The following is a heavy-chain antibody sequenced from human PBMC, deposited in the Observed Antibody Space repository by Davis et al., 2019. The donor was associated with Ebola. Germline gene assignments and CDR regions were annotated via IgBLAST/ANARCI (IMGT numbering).Heavy chain of an antibody. CDR2: IYYSGYT. Sequence: LRLSCSVSGGSISAGDYYWSWIRQPPGKGLEWIGYIYYSGYTYYNSSLESRVTISVDMSKNQFSLKLTSVTAADTAVYYCARVASKFCGGGSCYSPYWGQGTLVTVSS. J-gene: IGHJ4*02. CDR1: GGSISAGDYY. V-gene: IGHV4-30-4*08. CDR3: ARVASKFCGGGSCYSPY. D-gene: IGHD2-15*01.